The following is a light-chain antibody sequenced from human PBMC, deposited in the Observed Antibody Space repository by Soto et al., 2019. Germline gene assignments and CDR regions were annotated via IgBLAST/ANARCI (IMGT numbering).Light chain of an antibody. CDR2: GAS. CDR1: QSISTTS. CDR3: QQYDSSPYT. Sequence: EIVLTQSPGTLSLSPGERATLSCRASQSISTTSLAWYQQKPGQSPRFLIYGASTRAAGIPDRFSGYGSGTDFTLTISRLEPEDFAVYFCQQYDSSPYTFGQGTKLAIK. J-gene: IGKJ2*01. V-gene: IGKV3-20*01.